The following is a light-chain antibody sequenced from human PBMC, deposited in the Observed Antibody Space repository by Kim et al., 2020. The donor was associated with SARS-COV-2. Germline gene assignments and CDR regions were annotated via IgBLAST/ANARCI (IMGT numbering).Light chain of an antibody. J-gene: IGKJ2*01. CDR1: ESVNTY. Sequence: SASVGDRVTITCRASESVNTYLDWYRVKPGKAPHLLIFGTSNLQSGVSSTLSGSGSGTEYTFTITSLQPEDFATYYCQQTYSAPYTFGQGTKLEL. CDR3: QQTYSAPYT. CDR2: GTS. V-gene: IGKV1-39*01.